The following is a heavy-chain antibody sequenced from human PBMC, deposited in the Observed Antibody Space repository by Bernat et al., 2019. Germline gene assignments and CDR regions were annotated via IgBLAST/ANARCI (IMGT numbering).Heavy chain of an antibody. CDR1: GFTFSDHY. CDR2: MSADGRNK. V-gene: IGHV3-30*18. J-gene: IGHJ4*02. D-gene: IGHD6-13*01. Sequence: QVQLVESGGGVVQPGRSLRLSCAASGFTFSDHYMDWVRQAPGRGLEWVAFMSADGRNKYYADSVKGRFTISSDNSKNMLYLQMDSLRVDDTALYYCAKDRLGYSPFEYWGQGTLVTVST. CDR3: AKDRLGYSPFEY.